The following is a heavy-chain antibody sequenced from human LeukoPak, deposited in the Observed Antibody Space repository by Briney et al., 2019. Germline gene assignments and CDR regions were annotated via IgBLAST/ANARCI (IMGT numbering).Heavy chain of an antibody. CDR2: IKEEDSEN. CDR3: SRDSSGYQ. CDR1: GFTLSTYW. J-gene: IGHJ4*01. V-gene: IGHV3-7*01. Sequence: PGGSLRLSCAASGFTLSTYWMSWVRQAPGKGLDGVANIKEEDSENQYGHSVKGRFTISRENAKNSLYLQMKSLRADDTAVYFLSRDSSGYQWGQGTLVTVSS. D-gene: IGHD3-22*01.